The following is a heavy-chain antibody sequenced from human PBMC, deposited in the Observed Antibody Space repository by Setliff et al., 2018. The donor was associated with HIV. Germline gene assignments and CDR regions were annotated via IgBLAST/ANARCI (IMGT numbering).Heavy chain of an antibody. J-gene: IGHJ3*02. V-gene: IGHV3-66*01. CDR3: AKDRAGSSDYIDAFDI. CDR1: GFIVSSNY. CDR2: IYSGGST. D-gene: IGHD6-25*01. Sequence: PGGSLRLSCAASGFIVSSNYMSWVRQAPGKGLEWVSLIYSGGSTYYADSVKGRFTISRDNAKNSLYLQMNNLRADDTAVYYCAKDRAGSSDYIDAFDIWGQGTMVTVSS.